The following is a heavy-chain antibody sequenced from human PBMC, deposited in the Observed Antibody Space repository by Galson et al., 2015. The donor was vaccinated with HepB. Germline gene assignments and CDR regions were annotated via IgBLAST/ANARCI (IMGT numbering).Heavy chain of an antibody. V-gene: IGHV3-30*18. J-gene: IGHJ6*02. Sequence: LRLSCAASGFTFSSYGMHWVRQAPGKGLEWVAVISYDGSNKYYADSVKGRFTISRDNSKSTLYLQMNSLRAEDTAVYYCAKDKQWLSYYYYGIDVWGQGTTVTVSS. D-gene: IGHD6-19*01. CDR1: GFTFSSYG. CDR2: ISYDGSNK. CDR3: AKDKQWLSYYYYGIDV.